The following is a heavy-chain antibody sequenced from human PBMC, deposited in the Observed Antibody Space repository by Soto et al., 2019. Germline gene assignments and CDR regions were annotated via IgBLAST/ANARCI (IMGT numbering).Heavy chain of an antibody. D-gene: IGHD6-13*01. CDR1: GGSFSGYY. V-gene: IGHV4-34*01. J-gene: IGHJ3*02. Sequence: PSETLSLTCAVYGGSFSGYYWSWIRQPPGKGLEWIGEINHSESTNYNPSLKSRVTISLDTSKNQFSLNLSSVTAADTAVYYCARGHRAAAGTRKAFDISGQGTMVTVSS. CDR3: ARGHRAAAGTRKAFDI. CDR2: INHSEST.